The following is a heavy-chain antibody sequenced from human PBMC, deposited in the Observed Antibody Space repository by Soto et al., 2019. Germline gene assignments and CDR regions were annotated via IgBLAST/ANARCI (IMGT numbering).Heavy chain of an antibody. CDR2: ISTYNGNT. J-gene: IGHJ4*02. CDR3: ASDSVRGVGSDY. CDR1: GYTFTSYG. D-gene: IGHD3-10*02. V-gene: IGHV1-18*01. Sequence: QVQLVQSGAEVKKPGASVKVSCKASGYTFTSYGISWVRQAPGQGLDWMGWISTYNGNTKYAQKLQDRVTMTTDTSMSTAYMELRSLRSNDTAVFSCASDSVRGVGSDYWGKGTLVSVSS.